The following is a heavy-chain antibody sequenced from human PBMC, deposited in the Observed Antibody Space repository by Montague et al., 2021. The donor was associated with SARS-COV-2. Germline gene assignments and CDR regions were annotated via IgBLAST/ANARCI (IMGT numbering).Heavy chain of an antibody. CDR3: ACGEITTRGLIYYYGMDV. CDR1: GGPFSGYY. CDR2: INHSGST. D-gene: IGHD4-11*01. J-gene: IGHJ6*02. Sequence: SETLSLTCAVYGGPFSGYYWNWIRQSPRKGLEWIGEINHSGSTNYNPSLKSQVTISVDTSKNQFPLKLSSVTAADTAVYYCACGEITTRGLIYYYGMDVWGQGTTVTVSS. V-gene: IGHV4-34*01.